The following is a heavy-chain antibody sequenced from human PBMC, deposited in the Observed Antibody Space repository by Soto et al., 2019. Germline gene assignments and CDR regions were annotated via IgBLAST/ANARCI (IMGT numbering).Heavy chain of an antibody. J-gene: IGHJ4*02. CDR2: IWYDGSNK. D-gene: IGHD2-15*01. CDR3: ASLDCSGGSCYSDHTYYFDY. Sequence: QVQLVESGGGVVQPGRSLRLSCAASGFTFSSYGMHWVRQAPGKGLEGVAVIWYDGSNKYYADSVKGRITISRDNSKNTLYLHMNSLRAEDTAVYYCASLDCSGGSCYSDHTYYFDYWVQGTLVTVSS. CDR1: GFTFSSYG. V-gene: IGHV3-33*01.